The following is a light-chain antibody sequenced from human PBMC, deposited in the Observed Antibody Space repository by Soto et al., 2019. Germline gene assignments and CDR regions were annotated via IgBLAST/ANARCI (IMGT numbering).Light chain of an antibody. Sequence: QAVVTQPPSVSGAPGQRVTIACTGSSSNIGAGYYVHWYQHLPGTAPKLLIYGNSNRPSGVPDRFSGSKSGTSASLAITGLQAEDEADYYCQSYDSSLSGSKVFGGGTKLTVL. CDR1: SSNIGAGYY. CDR3: QSYDSSLSGSKV. V-gene: IGLV1-40*01. J-gene: IGLJ2*01. CDR2: GNS.